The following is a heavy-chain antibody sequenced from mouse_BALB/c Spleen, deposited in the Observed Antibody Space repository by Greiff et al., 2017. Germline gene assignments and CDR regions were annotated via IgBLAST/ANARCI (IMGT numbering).Heavy chain of an antibody. D-gene: IGHD6-1*01. V-gene: IGHV1-7*01. Sequence: QVQLQQSGAELAKPGASVKMSCKASGYTFTSYWMHWVKQRPGQGLEWIGYINPSTGYTEYNQKFKDKATLTADKSSSTAYMQLSSLTSEDSAAYYCARSAYAMDYWGQGTSVTVSS. CDR1: GYTFTSYW. J-gene: IGHJ4*01. CDR3: ARSAYAMDY. CDR2: INPSTGYT.